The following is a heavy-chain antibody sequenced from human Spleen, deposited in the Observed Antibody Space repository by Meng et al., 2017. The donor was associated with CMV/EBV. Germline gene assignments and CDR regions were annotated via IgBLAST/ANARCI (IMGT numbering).Heavy chain of an antibody. V-gene: IGHV3-23*01. CDR2: ISGSGGST. CDR3: ARDKDSSSFFDY. Sequence: SCAASGFTFSSYAMSWVRQAPGKGLEWVSAISGSGGSTYYADSVKGRFTISRDNSKNTLYLQMNSLRAEDTAVYYCARDKDSSSFFDYWGQGTLVTVSS. J-gene: IGHJ4*02. CDR1: GFTFSSYA. D-gene: IGHD6-13*01.